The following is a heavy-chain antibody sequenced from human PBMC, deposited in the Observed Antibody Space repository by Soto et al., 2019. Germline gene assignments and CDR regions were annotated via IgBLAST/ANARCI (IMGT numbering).Heavy chain of an antibody. CDR3: AKGRKRGYSGYDLFDY. CDR1: GFTFSSYA. V-gene: IGHV3-23*01. D-gene: IGHD5-12*01. J-gene: IGHJ4*02. CDR2: ISGSGGST. Sequence: GGSLRLSCAASGFTFSSYAMSWVRQAPGKGLEWVSAISGSGGSTYYADSVKGRFTISRDNSKNTLYLQRNSLRAEDTAVYYCAKGRKRGYSGYDLFDYWGQGTLVTVSS.